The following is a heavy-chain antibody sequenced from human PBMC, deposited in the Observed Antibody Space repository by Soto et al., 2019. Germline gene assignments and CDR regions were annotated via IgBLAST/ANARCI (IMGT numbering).Heavy chain of an antibody. Sequence: EVQLLESGGDLVQPGGSLRLVCAASGFTFSNSGMRWVRQAPGQGLEWVSSIGPSGNTYYSDAVKGRFTISRDISKNTLLLQMDSLRAEDTATYYCAKLLHNCYYNVMDVWGQGTTVTVSS. V-gene: IGHV3-23*01. J-gene: IGHJ6*02. CDR1: GFTFSNSG. D-gene: IGHD4-4*01. CDR2: IGPSGNT. CDR3: AKLLHNCYYNVMDV.